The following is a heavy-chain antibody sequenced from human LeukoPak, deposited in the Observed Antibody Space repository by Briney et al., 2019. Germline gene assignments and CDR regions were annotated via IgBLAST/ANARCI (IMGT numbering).Heavy chain of an antibody. V-gene: IGHV1-69*06. CDR1: GGTFSSYA. Sequence: SVKVSCKASGGTFSSYAISWVRQAPGQGLEWMGGIIPIFGTANYAQKFQGRVTITADKSTSTAYMELSSLRSEDTAVYFCARDGYCSGGSCHSFEYWGQGTLVTVSS. D-gene: IGHD2-15*01. CDR3: ARDGYCSGGSCHSFEY. J-gene: IGHJ4*02. CDR2: IIPIFGTA.